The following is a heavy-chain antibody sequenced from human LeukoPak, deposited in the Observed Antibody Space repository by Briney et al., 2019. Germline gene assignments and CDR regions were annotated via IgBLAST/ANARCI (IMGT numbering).Heavy chain of an antibody. J-gene: IGHJ3*02. Sequence: NPSQTLSLTCAISGDSVSDNSATWNWIRQSSSRGLEWLGRTYYRSKWYNDYAVSVKSRITINPDTSKNQFSLQLNSVTPEDTAVYYCAREARDAFDMWGQGTMVTVSS. CDR3: AREARDAFDM. CDR2: TYYRSKWYN. V-gene: IGHV6-1*01. CDR1: GDSVSDNSAT.